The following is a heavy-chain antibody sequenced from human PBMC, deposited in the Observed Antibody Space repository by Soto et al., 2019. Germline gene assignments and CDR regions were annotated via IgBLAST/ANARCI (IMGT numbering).Heavy chain of an antibody. CDR1: GFTFSSDW. V-gene: IGHV3-74*01. Sequence: HPGGSLRLSCAASGFTFSSDWMHWFRQAPGKGLVWVSRIDSGGRTTTYADSVKGRFTISRDNAKSTLYLQMNGLRAEDTALYYCARWFTYGNFDYFDYWGQGTQVTVSS. D-gene: IGHD3-10*01. J-gene: IGHJ4*02. CDR3: ARWFTYGNFDYFDY. CDR2: IDSGGRTT.